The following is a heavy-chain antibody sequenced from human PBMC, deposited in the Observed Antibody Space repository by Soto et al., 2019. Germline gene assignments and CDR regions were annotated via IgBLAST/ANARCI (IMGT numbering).Heavy chain of an antibody. J-gene: IGHJ5*02. V-gene: IGHV1-24*01. CDR2: FDPEGGET. Sequence: ASVKVSCKVSGYTLTELSMHWVRQAPGKGLEWMGGFDPEGGETIYAQKFQGRVTMTEDTSTDTAYMELSSLRSEDTAVYYCATSRITMIVVEFDPWGQGTLVTGSS. CDR1: GYTLTELS. CDR3: ATSRITMIVVEFDP. D-gene: IGHD3-22*01.